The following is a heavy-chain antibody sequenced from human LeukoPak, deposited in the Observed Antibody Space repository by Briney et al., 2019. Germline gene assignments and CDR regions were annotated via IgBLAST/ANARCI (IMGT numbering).Heavy chain of an antibody. D-gene: IGHD3-22*01. CDR1: GGTFSSYA. CDR2: IIPIFGTA. CDR3: ARAAAPYYYDSSAYYSGEAFDI. V-gene: IGHV1-69*05. Sequence: ASVKVSCKASGGTFSSYAISWVRQAPGQGLEWMGGIIPIFGTANYAQKFQGRVTITTDESTSTAYTELSSLRSEDMAVYYCARAAAPYYYDSSAYYSGEAFDIWGQGTMVTVSS. J-gene: IGHJ3*02.